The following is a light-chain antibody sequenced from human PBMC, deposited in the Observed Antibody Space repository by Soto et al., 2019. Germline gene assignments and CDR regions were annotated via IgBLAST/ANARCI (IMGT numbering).Light chain of an antibody. J-gene: IGLJ2*01. Sequence: SYELTQPPSVSVSPGQTASISCSGDKLGDKYACWYQQKPGQSPVLVIYQDNKRPSGIPERFSGSNSGNTATLTISGTQAMDEAVYYCQAWDSITAFGGGTKVTVL. CDR2: QDN. CDR1: KLGDKY. CDR3: QAWDSITA. V-gene: IGLV3-1*01.